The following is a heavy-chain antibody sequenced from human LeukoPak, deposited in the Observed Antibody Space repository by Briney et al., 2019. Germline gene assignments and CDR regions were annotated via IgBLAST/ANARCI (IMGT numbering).Heavy chain of an antibody. D-gene: IGHD3-10*01. CDR1: DFSFTNYA. J-gene: IGHJ4*02. CDR3: AKDRDPYDYGSGSYYNGVFDY. Sequence: GGSLRLSCAASDFSFTNYAMSWVRQAPGKGLEWVSAVSNRGGTTYYADSVKGRFTISRDNSKNTLYLQMNSLRAEDTAAYYCAKDRDPYDYGSGSYYNGVFDYWGQGTLVTVSS. V-gene: IGHV3-23*01. CDR2: VSNRGGTT.